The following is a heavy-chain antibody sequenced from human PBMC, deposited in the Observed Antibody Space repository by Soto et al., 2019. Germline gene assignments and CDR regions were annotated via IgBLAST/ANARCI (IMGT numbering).Heavy chain of an antibody. CDR2: ISAGGDRT. J-gene: IGHJ4*02. V-gene: IGHV3-23*01. CDR3: ARRV. CDR1: GFTFSNYP. Sequence: EVQVSESGGGLVQPGGSLRLSCATSGFTFSNYPMNWVRQAPGKELEWVSGISAGGDRTYYADSVQGRVTIFGDNSNNSVSLRMNSLRVEDTAVYYCARRVWGQGTLVSVSS.